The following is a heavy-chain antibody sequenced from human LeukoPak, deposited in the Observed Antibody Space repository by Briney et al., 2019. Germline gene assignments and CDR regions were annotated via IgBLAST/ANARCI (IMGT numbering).Heavy chain of an antibody. CDR1: GGTFSSYT. V-gene: IGHV1-69*02. Sequence: ASVKVSCKASGGTFSSYTISWVRQAPGQGLEWMGRIIPILGIANYAQKFQGRVTITADKSTSTAYMELSSLRSEDTAVYYCARDTISGSYFDYWGQGTLVTVSS. CDR2: IIPILGIA. D-gene: IGHD1-26*01. CDR3: ARDTISGSYFDY. J-gene: IGHJ4*02.